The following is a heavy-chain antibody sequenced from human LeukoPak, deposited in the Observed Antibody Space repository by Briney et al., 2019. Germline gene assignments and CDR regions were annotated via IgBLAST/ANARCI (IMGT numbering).Heavy chain of an antibody. D-gene: IGHD3-22*01. Sequence: PGRSLRLSCAASGFTFSSYWMSWVRHAPGKGLEWVANIKQDGSEKYYVDSVKGRFTISRDNAKNSLYLQMNSLRAEDTAVYYCARARGYYYDSSGYYPLDYWGQGTLVTVSS. V-gene: IGHV3-7*01. CDR3: ARARGYYYDSSGYYPLDY. CDR2: IKQDGSEK. J-gene: IGHJ4*02. CDR1: GFTFSSYW.